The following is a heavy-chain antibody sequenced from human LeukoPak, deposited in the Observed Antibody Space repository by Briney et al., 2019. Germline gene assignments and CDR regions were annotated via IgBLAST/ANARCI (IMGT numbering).Heavy chain of an antibody. CDR1: GGSTSRYY. J-gene: IGHJ3*02. V-gene: IGHV4-59*08. Sequence: KRSEILSLTCTVSGGSTSRYYWSWIRQPPGKRLEWIGCIFYTGSTSYNPSLKSRVTVSVDSSKNQFSLKLSSVTAAVTAVYYCARHPGEYDAFDMWGQGTMVTVSS. D-gene: IGHD7-27*01. CDR3: ARHPGEYDAFDM. CDR2: IFYTGST.